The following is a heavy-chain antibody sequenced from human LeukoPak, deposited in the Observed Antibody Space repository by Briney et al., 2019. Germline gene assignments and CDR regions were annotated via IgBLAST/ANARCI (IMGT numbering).Heavy chain of an antibody. Sequence: KPSETLPLTCTVSGGSISSYYWSWIRQPPGKGLEWIGYIYYSGSTNYNPSLKSRVTISVDTSKNQFSLKLSSVTAADTAVYYCARAVTNYDFWSGYSEAGLIDYWGQGTLVTVSS. CDR1: GGSISSYY. J-gene: IGHJ4*02. CDR2: IYYSGST. D-gene: IGHD3-3*01. V-gene: IGHV4-59*01. CDR3: ARAVTNYDFWSGYSEAGLIDY.